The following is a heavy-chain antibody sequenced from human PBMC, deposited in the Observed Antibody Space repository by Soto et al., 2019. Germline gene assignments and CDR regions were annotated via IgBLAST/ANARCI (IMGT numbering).Heavy chain of an antibody. D-gene: IGHD2-2*01. CDR2: INHSGST. J-gene: IGHJ6*02. V-gene: IGHV4-34*01. CDR1: GGSFSGYY. CDR3: AREGGTSTTTYYGMDV. Sequence: PSETLSLTCAVYGGSFSGYYWSWIRQPPGKGLEWIGEINHSGSTNYNPSLKSRVTISVDTSKNQFSLKLSSVTAADTAVYYCAREGGTSTTTYYGMDVWGQGTTVTVSS.